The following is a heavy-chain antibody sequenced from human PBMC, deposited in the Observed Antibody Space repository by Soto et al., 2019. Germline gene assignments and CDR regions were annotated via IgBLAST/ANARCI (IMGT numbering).Heavy chain of an antibody. J-gene: IGHJ5*02. CDR2: IYYSGST. CDR1: GGSISSGDYY. CDR3: ARVVCTVTTINWFDP. D-gene: IGHD4-17*01. V-gene: IGHV4-30-4*01. Sequence: SETLSLTCTVSGGSISSGDYYWSWIRQPPGKGLEWIGYIYYSGSTYYNPSLKSRVTISVDTSKNQFSLKLSSVTAADTAVYYCARVVCTVTTINWFDPWGQGTLVTVSS.